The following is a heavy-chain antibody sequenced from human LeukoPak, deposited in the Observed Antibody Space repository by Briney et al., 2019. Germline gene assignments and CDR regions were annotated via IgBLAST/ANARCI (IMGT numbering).Heavy chain of an antibody. Sequence: SVKVSCKASGGTLSSYAISWVRQAPGQGLEWMRGIIPIFGTANYAQKFQGRVTITADESTSTAYMELSSLRSEDTAVYYCARGVWHCSSTSCYPYYYCYYMDVWGKGTTVTVSS. CDR1: GGTLSSYA. CDR2: IIPIFGTA. CDR3: ARGVWHCSSTSCYPYYYCYYMDV. J-gene: IGHJ6*03. V-gene: IGHV1-69*13. D-gene: IGHD2-2*01.